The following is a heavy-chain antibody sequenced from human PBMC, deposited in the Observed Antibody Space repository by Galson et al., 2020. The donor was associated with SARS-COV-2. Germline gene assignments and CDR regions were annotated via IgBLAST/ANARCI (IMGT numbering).Heavy chain of an antibody. CDR3: ARLGVCSGGTCYSRGYNWFDP. V-gene: IGHV4-4*02. D-gene: IGHD2-15*01. CDR2: IHHSGNT. Sequence: SQTLSLTCAVSGGSVINTNWWTWVRQSPGKRLEWIGEIHHSGNTNYNPSLNSRVTISVDTSKNQFSLKLISVTAAHTAVYFCARLGVCSGGTCYSRGYNWFDPWGQGTLVTVSS. CDR1: GGSVINTNW. J-gene: IGHJ5*02.